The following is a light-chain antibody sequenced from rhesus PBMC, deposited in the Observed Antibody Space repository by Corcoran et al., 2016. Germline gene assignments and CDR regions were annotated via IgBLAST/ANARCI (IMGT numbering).Light chain of an antibody. CDR1: GIAY. CDR2: EGS. CDR3: MQALEFPYS. Sequence: GIAYLDWYLQKPGQSPQFLISEGSNRASGVPDRFSGSGSDTDFTLKIARVEAEDVGVYYCMQALEFPYSFGQGTKVEIK. J-gene: IGKJ2*01. V-gene: IGKV2-104*02.